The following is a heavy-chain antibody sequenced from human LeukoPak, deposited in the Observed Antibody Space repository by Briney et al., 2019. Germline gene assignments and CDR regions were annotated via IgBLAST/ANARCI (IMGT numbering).Heavy chain of an antibody. CDR1: GGSISSSSYY. Sequence: PSETLSLTCTVSGGSISSSSYYWGWIRQPPGKGLEWIGNIYYSGSTYYNPSLKSRVTISVDTSKNQFSLKLSSVTAADTAVYYCARPSGSQPDYGDYVWFDPWGQGTLVTVSS. D-gene: IGHD4-17*01. J-gene: IGHJ5*02. CDR2: IYYSGST. CDR3: ARPSGSQPDYGDYVWFDP. V-gene: IGHV4-39*01.